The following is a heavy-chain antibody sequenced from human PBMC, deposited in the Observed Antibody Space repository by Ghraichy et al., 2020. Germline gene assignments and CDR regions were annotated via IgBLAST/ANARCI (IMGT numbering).Heavy chain of an antibody. CDR1: GFTFSSYA. Sequence: GESLNISCAASGFTFSSYAMHWVRQAPGKGLEYVSAISSNGGSTYYANSVKGRFTISRDNSKNTLYLQMGSLRAEDMAVYYCARDLGSGSGSYYYGMDVWGQGTTVTVSS. V-gene: IGHV3-64*01. J-gene: IGHJ6*02. CDR3: ARDLGSGSGSYYYGMDV. D-gene: IGHD3-10*01. CDR2: ISSNGGST.